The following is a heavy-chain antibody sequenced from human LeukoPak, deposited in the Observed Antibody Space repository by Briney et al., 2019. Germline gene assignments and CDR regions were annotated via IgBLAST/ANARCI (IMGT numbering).Heavy chain of an antibody. V-gene: IGHV3-23*01. CDR2: ISGSGGST. CDR1: GFTFRNYA. CDR3: AKVDYYDSSSYYRFFDY. D-gene: IGHD3-22*01. Sequence: GGSLRLSRAASGFTFRNYAMSWVRQAPGKGLEWVSFISGSGGSTYYADSVKGRFTISRDNSKNTLYLQMNSLRAEDTAVYYCAKVDYYDSSSYYRFFDYWGQGTLVTVSS. J-gene: IGHJ4*02.